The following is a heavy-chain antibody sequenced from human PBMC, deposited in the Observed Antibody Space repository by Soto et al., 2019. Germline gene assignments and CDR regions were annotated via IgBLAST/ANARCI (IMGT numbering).Heavy chain of an antibody. CDR1: GFTFSSYS. D-gene: IGHD5-12*01. CDR3: ARVHSGYDLWEDY. CDR2: ISSSSSYI. J-gene: IGHJ4*02. Sequence: GGSLRLSCAASGFTFSSYSMNWVRQAPGKGLEWVSSISSSSSYIYYADSVKGRFTISRDNAKNSLYLQMNSLRAEDTAVYYCARVHSGYDLWEDYWGQGTLVTVSS. V-gene: IGHV3-21*01.